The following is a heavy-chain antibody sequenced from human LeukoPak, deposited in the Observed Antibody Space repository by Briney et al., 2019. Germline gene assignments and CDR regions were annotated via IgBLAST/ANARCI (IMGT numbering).Heavy chain of an antibody. Sequence: SETLSLTCTVSGGSISSYYWSWIRQPPGKGLEWIGYIYYSGSTNYNPSLKSRVTISVDTSKNQFSLKLSSVTAAETAVYYCARARRWNAAVEGWWFDPWGQGTLVTVS. V-gene: IGHV4-59*01. CDR3: ARARRWNAAVEGWWFDP. CDR2: IYYSGST. D-gene: IGHD1-1*01. CDR1: GGSISSYY. J-gene: IGHJ5*02.